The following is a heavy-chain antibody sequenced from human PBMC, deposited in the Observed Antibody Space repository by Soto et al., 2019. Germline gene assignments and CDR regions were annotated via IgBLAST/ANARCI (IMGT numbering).Heavy chain of an antibody. J-gene: IGHJ6*02. CDR1: GGSISVEHYH. D-gene: IGHD2-21*02. CDR2: IHYSGSV. CDR3: VREDDGGDRDYYGLDV. V-gene: IGHV4-30-4*01. Sequence: QVQLQESDPGLVRPSQTLSLTCTVSGGSISVEHYHWTWIRQPPGKGLEWIGYIHYSGSVYYNPSPQSRLSTSVDTSKNLFSLKLASVTAADTAVYFCVREDDGGDRDYYGLDVWGQGTTVTVSS.